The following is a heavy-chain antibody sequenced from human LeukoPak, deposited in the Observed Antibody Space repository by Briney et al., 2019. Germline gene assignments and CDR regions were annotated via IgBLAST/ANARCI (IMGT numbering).Heavy chain of an antibody. J-gene: IGHJ4*02. CDR1: GYTFTGYY. Sequence: ASVKVSCKASGYTFTGYYMHWVRQAPGQGLEWMGRINPNGGGTNYAQKFQGRVTITRDTSTSTAYMDLSRLRSDDTALYYCARVAGSTLLDSWGQGTLVTVSS. D-gene: IGHD2-2*01. CDR3: ARVAGSTLLDS. V-gene: IGHV1-2*06. CDR2: INPNGGGT.